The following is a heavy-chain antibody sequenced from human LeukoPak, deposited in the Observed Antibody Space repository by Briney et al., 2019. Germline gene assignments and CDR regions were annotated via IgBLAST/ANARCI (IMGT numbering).Heavy chain of an antibody. J-gene: IGHJ6*02. CDR3: AKTPVDYDPPGMDV. D-gene: IGHD3-3*01. CDR1: GFTFSSYG. CDR2: ISYDGSNK. Sequence: PGRSLRLSCAASGFTFSSYGMHWVRQAPGKGLEWVAVISYDGSNKYYADSVKGRFTISRDNSKNTLYLQMNSLRAEDTAVYYCAKTPVDYDPPGMDVWGQGTTVTVSS. V-gene: IGHV3-30*18.